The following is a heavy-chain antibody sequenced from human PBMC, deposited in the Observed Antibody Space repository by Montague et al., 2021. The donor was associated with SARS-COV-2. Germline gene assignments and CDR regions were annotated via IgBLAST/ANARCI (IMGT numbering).Heavy chain of an antibody. V-gene: IGHV4-38-2*02. J-gene: IGHJ3*02. D-gene: IGHD2-15*01. Sequence: SETLSLTCTGSGFSIGSGDYWGWIRQPPGKGLEWIGSIYHSGTTYYNPSLQSRLTMSIDTSTNQFSLRLTSVTAADTAVFFCVREKAGALRNVFDIWGQGITVTVSS. CDR2: IYHSGTT. CDR1: GFSIGSGDY. CDR3: VREKAGALRNVFDI.